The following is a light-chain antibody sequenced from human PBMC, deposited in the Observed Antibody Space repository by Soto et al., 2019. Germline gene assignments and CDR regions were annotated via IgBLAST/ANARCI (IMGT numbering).Light chain of an antibody. V-gene: IGKV2D-29*01. CDR1: LSLLGSDGKTY. Sequence: DIVMTQTPLSLSVTPGQPASISCKSSLSLLGSDGKTYLSWYLQKPGHPPQLLIFEVSNHFSGVSDRFSGSGSGTDFTLKISRVEAEDVGVYYCMQSVQFPRTFGGGTKVEIK. J-gene: IGKJ4*01. CDR3: MQSVQFPRT. CDR2: EVS.